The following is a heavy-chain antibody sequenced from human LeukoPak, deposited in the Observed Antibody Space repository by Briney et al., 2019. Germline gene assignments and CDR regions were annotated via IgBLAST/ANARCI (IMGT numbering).Heavy chain of an antibody. CDR1: GFTFRTYE. CDR2: ISSSATAI. V-gene: IGHV3-48*03. D-gene: IGHD3-22*01. J-gene: IGHJ3*02. CDR3: AREGSSSTYYFDALDI. Sequence: GGSLRLSCEASGFTFRTYEMNWLRQAPGKGLEWISYISSSATAIHYADSVKGRFTISRDNAKNSLYLQMNSLRAEDTAVYYCAREGSSSTYYFDALDIWGQGTMVTVSS.